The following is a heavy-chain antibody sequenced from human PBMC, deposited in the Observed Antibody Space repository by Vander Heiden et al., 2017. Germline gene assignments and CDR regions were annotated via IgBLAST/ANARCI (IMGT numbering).Heavy chain of an antibody. CDR2: FYYSGST. D-gene: IGHD2-2*01. V-gene: IGHV4-31*03. CDR1: GGSTSSGGYY. J-gene: IGHJ6*02. Sequence: QVQLQESGPGLVTPSQTLSPTCTVSGGSTSSGGYYWSWIRRHPGKGLEWIGNFYYSGSTYYNPSLKRRVTISVDTSKNQFSLKLSSVTAADTAMYYCARGCSSTTCYPYYYGMDVWGQGTTVTVSS. CDR3: ARGCSSTTCYPYYYGMDV.